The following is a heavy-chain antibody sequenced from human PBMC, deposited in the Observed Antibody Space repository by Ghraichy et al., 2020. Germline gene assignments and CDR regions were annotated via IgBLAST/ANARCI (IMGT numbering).Heavy chain of an antibody. V-gene: IGHV3-74*01. CDR2: ISGDGTYS. J-gene: IGHJ4*02. CDR1: GFTFSNDW. Sequence: GGSLRLSCAASGFTFSNDWMDWVRQAPGKGLVWVSRISGDGTYSDYADSVKGRFTISRDNAKNTLFLQMHSLRAEDTTVYYCARDTSEAGQTFDHWCQGTLVTVSS. CDR3: ARDTSEAGQTFDH. D-gene: IGHD6-13*01.